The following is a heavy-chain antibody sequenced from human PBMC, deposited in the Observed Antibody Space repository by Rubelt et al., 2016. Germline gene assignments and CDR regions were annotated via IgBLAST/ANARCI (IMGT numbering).Heavy chain of an antibody. CDR2: IYYSGRT. J-gene: IGHJ4*02. Sequence: QLQLQESGPGLVKPSETLSLTCTVSGGSVRSGRYYWSWIRQPPGKGLEWVGSIYYSGRTNYNPSLKSPANISVDTSKNQISRKLSSVTAAETAVYYCARGGSYREDYWGQGTVVTVSS. CDR1: GGSVRSGRYY. V-gene: IGHV4-61*01. CDR3: ARGGSYREDY. D-gene: IGHD1-26*01.